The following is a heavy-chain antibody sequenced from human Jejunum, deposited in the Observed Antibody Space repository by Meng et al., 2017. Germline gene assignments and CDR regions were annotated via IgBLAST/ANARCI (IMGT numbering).Heavy chain of an antibody. D-gene: IGHD1-26*01. J-gene: IGHJ4*02. CDR3: ARHEVDFDN. Sequence: PGASLSISCASSGFTFSKAWMGWFRQAPGEGLEWVGEFTRGGTTKYNPSLKSRVTISADTSKTQFSLTLSSVSAADTSVYYCARHEVDFDNWGQGTLVTVSS. V-gene: IGHV4-34*01. CDR1: GFTFSKAW. CDR2: FTRGGTT.